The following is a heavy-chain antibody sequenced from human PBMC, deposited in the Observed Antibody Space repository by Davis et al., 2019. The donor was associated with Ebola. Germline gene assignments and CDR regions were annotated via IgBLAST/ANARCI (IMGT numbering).Heavy chain of an antibody. CDR3: ATSSRITMIVVVTYYYYMDV. V-gene: IGHV1-18*01. J-gene: IGHJ6*03. CDR1: GYTFTSYG. CDR2: ISAYNGNT. Sequence: AASVKVSCKASGYTFTSYGISWVRQAPGQGLEWMGWISAYNGNTNYAQKLQGRVTMTTDTSTSTAYMELSSLRSEDTAVYYCATSSRITMIVVVTYYYYMDVWGKGTTVTVSS. D-gene: IGHD3-22*01.